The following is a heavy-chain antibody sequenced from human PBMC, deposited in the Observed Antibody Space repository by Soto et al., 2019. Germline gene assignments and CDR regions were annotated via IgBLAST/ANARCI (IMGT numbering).Heavy chain of an antibody. Sequence: SETLSLTCTVSGDSISKYYWSWIRQPPGKGLEWIGYIYYSESPSYSESTSYNPSLKSRVTISVDTANNQFSLRLTSVTAADTAVYYCARGWFWSGSFNWFEPWGQGTLVTVSS. V-gene: IGHV4-59*05. J-gene: IGHJ5*02. CDR2: IYYSESPSY. D-gene: IGHD3-3*01. CDR3: ARGWFWSGSFNWFEP. CDR1: GDSISKYY.